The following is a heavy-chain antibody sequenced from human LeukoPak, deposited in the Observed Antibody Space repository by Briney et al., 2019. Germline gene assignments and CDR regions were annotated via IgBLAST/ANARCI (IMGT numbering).Heavy chain of an antibody. Sequence: GGSLRLSCAASGFTFSDHYMDWVRQAPGKGLEWVGRTRNKANSYTTEYAASVKGRFTISRDDSKNSLYLQMNSLKTEDTAVYYCARVNPSIYSGSLGWPDYWGQGTLVTVSS. CDR2: TRNKANSYTT. CDR1: GFTFSDHY. V-gene: IGHV3-72*01. D-gene: IGHD1-26*01. J-gene: IGHJ4*02. CDR3: ARVNPSIYSGSLGWPDY.